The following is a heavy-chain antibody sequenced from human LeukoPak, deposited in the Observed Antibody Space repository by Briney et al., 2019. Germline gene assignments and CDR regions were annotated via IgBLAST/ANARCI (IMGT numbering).Heavy chain of an antibody. CDR1: GGSISSGTYY. CDR3: ARLVWFGELKDAFDI. D-gene: IGHD3-10*01. J-gene: IGHJ3*02. Sequence: SETLSLTCIVSGGSISSGTYYWNWIRQPAGKGLEWIGRIYTSGSTSGSTSCNSSLKSRVTISVDMPKNQFSLSLSSVTAADTAVYYCARLVWFGELKDAFDIWGQGTMVTVSS. CDR2: IYTSGSTSGST. V-gene: IGHV4-61*02.